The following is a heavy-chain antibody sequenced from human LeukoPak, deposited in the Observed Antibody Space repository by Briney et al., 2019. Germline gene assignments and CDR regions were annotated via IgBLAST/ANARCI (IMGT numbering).Heavy chain of an antibody. CDR2: ISSSGGYM. J-gene: IGHJ5*01. CDR1: GFTFSSYE. V-gene: IGHV3-48*03. CDR3: ARHNGWFDY. D-gene: IGHD2-8*01. Sequence: GGSLRLSGAASGFTFSSYEMDWVRQAPEKGLEWISYISSSGGYMYADSVKGRFTVSRDNAKNSLYLQMNCLRVEDTGVYYCARHNGWFDYWGQGTLVTVSS.